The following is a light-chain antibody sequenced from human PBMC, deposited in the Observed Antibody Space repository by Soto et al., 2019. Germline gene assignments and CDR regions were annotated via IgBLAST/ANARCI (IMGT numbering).Light chain of an antibody. CDR2: GAS. CDR1: QSVSSNY. CDR3: QQCDTSPRT. Sequence: EVLLTQSPGTLSLSPGERATLSCRASQSVSSNYLAWYQQKSGQAPRLLIYGASNRATGIPDRFSGSGSGTDVTLTIRRLEPEDFAVYYCQQCDTSPRTFGQGTKVEF. J-gene: IGKJ1*01. V-gene: IGKV3-20*01.